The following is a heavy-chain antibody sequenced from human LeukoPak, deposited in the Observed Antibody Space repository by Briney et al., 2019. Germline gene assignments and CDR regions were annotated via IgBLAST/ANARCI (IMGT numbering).Heavy chain of an antibody. CDR1: GGTFSSYA. Sequence: SVKVSCRASGGTFSSYAISWVRQAPGQGLEWMGGIIPIFGTANYAQKFQGRVTITADESTSTAYMELSSLRSEDTAVYYCARHSYDSSGYYGFDYWGQGTLVTVSS. D-gene: IGHD3-22*01. V-gene: IGHV1-69*13. CDR2: IIPIFGTA. CDR3: ARHSYDSSGYYGFDY. J-gene: IGHJ4*02.